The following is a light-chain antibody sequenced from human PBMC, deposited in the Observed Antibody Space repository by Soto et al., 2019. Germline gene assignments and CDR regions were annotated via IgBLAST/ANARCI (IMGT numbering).Light chain of an antibody. CDR1: QSVSSSY. CDR2: GAS. J-gene: IGKJ4*01. CDR3: QQYGSSPPLT. Sequence: EVLVTQSPATLSVSPGERATLSCRASQSVSSSYLAWYQQKPGQAPRLLIYGASSRATGIPDRFSGSGSGTDFTLTISRLEPEDFAVYYCQQYGSSPPLTFGGGTKVEIK. V-gene: IGKV3-20*01.